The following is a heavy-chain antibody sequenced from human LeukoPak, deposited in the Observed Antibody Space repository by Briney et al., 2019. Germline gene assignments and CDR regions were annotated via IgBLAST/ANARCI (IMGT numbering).Heavy chain of an antibody. Sequence: SETLSLTCAIYARSFSGYYWSWIRQPPGKGLEWIGEINHSGSTNYNPSLKSRVTIPVDTSKSQFSRKLSSVTAADTAVYYCAGMYYYGSGATTNDYWGQGTLVTVSS. J-gene: IGHJ4*02. CDR1: ARSFSGYY. CDR2: INHSGST. D-gene: IGHD3-10*01. V-gene: IGHV4-34*01. CDR3: AGMYYYGSGATTNDY.